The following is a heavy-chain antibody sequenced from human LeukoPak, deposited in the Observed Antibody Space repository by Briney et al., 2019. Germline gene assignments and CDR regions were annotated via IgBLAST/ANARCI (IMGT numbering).Heavy chain of an antibody. CDR2: ISAYNGNT. D-gene: IGHD3-9*01. CDR1: GYTFTSYG. J-gene: IGHJ4*02. Sequence: ASVKVSCKASGYTFTSYGISWVRQAPGQGLEWMRWISAYNGNTNYAQKLQSRVTMTTDTSTSTAYMELRSLRSDDTAVYYCARGYDILTGYSDLDSWGQGTLVTVSS. V-gene: IGHV1-18*01. CDR3: ARGYDILTGYSDLDS.